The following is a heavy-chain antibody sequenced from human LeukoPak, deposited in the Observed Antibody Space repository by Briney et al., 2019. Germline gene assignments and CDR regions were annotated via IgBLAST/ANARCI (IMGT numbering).Heavy chain of an antibody. CDR2: IYYSGST. Sequence: SETLSLTCTVSGGSISSYYWSWIRQPPGKGLEWIGYIYYSGSTNYNPSLKSRVTISVDTSKNQFSLKLSSVTAADTAVYYCARGRITMVRGVIAPNWFDPWGQGTLVTVSS. J-gene: IGHJ5*02. CDR1: GGSISSYY. D-gene: IGHD3-10*01. CDR3: ARGRITMVRGVIAPNWFDP. V-gene: IGHV4-59*01.